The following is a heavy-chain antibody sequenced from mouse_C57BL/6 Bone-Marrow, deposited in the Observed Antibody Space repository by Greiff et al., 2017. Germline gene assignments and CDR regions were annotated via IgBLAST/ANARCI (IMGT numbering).Heavy chain of an antibody. Sequence: VQLQQSGPELVKPGASVKISCKASGYTFTDYYINWVKQRPGQGLEWIGGIFPGSGSTYYNEKFKGKATLTVDKSSSTAYMLLSSLTSEDSAVYFCGRFGGYYSNYFDYWGQGTTLTVSS. D-gene: IGHD2-5*01. J-gene: IGHJ2*01. CDR2: IFPGSGST. CDR1: GYTFTDYY. CDR3: GRFGGYYSNYFDY. V-gene: IGHV1-75*01.